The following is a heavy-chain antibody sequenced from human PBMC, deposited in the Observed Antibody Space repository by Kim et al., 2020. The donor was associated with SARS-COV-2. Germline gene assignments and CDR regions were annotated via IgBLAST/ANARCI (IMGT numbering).Heavy chain of an antibody. CDR3: ARGIRNYGDYGRRRFPGTRFDY. Sequence: SETLSLTCAVYGGSFSGYYWSWIRQPPGKGLEWIREINHSGSTNYNPSLKSRVTISVDTSKNQFSLKLSSVTAADTAVYYCARGIRNYGDYGRRRFPGTRFDYWGQGTLVTVSS. D-gene: IGHD4-17*01. J-gene: IGHJ4*02. CDR2: INHSGST. CDR1: GGSFSGYY. V-gene: IGHV4-34*01.